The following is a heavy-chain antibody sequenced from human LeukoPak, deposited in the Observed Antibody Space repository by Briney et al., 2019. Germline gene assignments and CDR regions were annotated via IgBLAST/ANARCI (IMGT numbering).Heavy chain of an antibody. CDR2: MNPNSGNT. CDR1: GYTFTSYD. V-gene: IGHV1-8*01. Sequence: ASVKVSCKASGYTFTSYDINWVRQATGQGLEWMGWMNPNSGNTGYAQKFQGGVTMTRNTSISTAYMELSSLRSEDTAVYYCARWGYCSSTSCPWGYYYYGMDVWAKGPRSPSP. D-gene: IGHD2-2*01. J-gene: IGHJ6*02. CDR3: ARWGYCSSTSCPWGYYYYGMDV.